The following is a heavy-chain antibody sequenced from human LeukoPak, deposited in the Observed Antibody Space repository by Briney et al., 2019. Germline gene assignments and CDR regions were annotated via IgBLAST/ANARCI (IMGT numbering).Heavy chain of an antibody. CDR1: GGSISSGGYY. J-gene: IGHJ4*02. D-gene: IGHD2-2*01. V-gene: IGHV4-30-2*01. CDR2: IYHRGST. Sequence: PSETLSLTCTVSGGSISSGGYYWSWVRQPPGKGLEWIGYIYHRGSTYYNPSLKSRVTISVDGSRNQFSLKLNSVTAADTAVYYCARVEDCTSTTCYSTYYFDYWGQGTLVTVSS. CDR3: ARVEDCTSTTCYSTYYFDY.